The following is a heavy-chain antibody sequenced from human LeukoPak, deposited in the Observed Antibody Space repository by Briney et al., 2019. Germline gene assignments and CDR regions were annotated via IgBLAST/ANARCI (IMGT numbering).Heavy chain of an antibody. CDR1: GFTFSSYA. D-gene: IGHD3-10*01. J-gene: IGHJ4*02. CDR2: VWHDGSNR. CDR3: ARELFGSGSCPDY. V-gene: IGHV3-33*01. Sequence: GGSLRLSCTAPGFTFSSYAIHWIRQAPGKGLEWVALVWHDGSNRYYSEAVKGRFTISRDNSKNAVYLQINSLRAEDTAVYYCARELFGSGSCPDYWGQGTRVTVSS.